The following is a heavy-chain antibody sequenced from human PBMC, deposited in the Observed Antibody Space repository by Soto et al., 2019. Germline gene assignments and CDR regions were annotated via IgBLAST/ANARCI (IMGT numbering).Heavy chain of an antibody. CDR2: ISYDGSNK. CDR1: GFTFSSYA. J-gene: IGHJ6*02. V-gene: IGHV3-30-3*01. Sequence: QVQLVESGGGVVQPGRSLRLSCAASGFTFSSYAMHWVRQAPGKGLEWVAVISYDGSNKYYADSVKGRFNISRDNSKNTLYLQMNSLRAEDTAVYYCARERESWLRPYYYYYGMDVWGQGTTVTVSS. D-gene: IGHD5-12*01. CDR3: ARERESWLRPYYYYYGMDV.